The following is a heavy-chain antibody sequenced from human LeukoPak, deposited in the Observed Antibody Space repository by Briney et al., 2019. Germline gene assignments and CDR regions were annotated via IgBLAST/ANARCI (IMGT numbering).Heavy chain of an antibody. D-gene: IGHD2-2*01. CDR2: ISSSGSTI. Sequence: GGSLRLSCAASGFTFSSYEMNWVRQAPGKGLEWVSYISSSGSTIYYADSVKGRFTISRDNAKNSLYLQMNRLRAEDTAVYYCARARCSSASCYRGYYGMDVWGQGTTVTVSS. CDR1: GFTFSSYE. J-gene: IGHJ6*02. CDR3: ARARCSSASCYRGYYGMDV. V-gene: IGHV3-48*03.